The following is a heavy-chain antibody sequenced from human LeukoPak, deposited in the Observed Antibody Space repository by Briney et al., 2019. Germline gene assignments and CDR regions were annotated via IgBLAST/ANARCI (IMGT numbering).Heavy chain of an antibody. V-gene: IGHV3-74*01. CDR3: ASYSGGSCYSEFDY. Sequence: GGSLRLSCAASGFTFSSYWMHWVRQAPGKGLVWVSRINSDGSSTSYADSVKGRFTISRDNAKNTLYLQMNSLRAEDTAVYYCASYSGGSCYSEFDYWGQGTLVTVSS. J-gene: IGHJ4*02. CDR2: INSDGSST. CDR1: GFTFSSYW. D-gene: IGHD2-15*01.